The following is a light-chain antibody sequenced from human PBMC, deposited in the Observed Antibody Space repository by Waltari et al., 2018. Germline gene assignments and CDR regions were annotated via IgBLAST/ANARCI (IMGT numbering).Light chain of an antibody. V-gene: IGKV3-20*01. CDR1: QSISRY. CDR2: DAS. Sequence: IMLTQSPGTLSLSPGERATLSCRASQSISRYLAWYQQKPGQAPRLLHYDASTRATGIPERFRGSWFGTDFSLTISRLEPEDFAVYYCQKYGSLPATFGQGTKVEIK. CDR3: QKYGSLPAT. J-gene: IGKJ1*01.